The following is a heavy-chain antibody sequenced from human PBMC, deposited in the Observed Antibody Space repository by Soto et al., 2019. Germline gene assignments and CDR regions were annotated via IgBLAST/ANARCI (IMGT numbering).Heavy chain of an antibody. D-gene: IGHD3-22*01. Sequence: QVQLVQSGAEVKKPGASVKVSCKASGYTFTSYGISWVRQAPGQGLEWMGWISAYNGNTNYAQKLQGRVTMTTDTSTSTAYMELRSLRSDDTAVYYCARDAPYYYDSSGGKLDYWGQGTLVTVSS. CDR1: GYTFTSYG. V-gene: IGHV1-18*01. J-gene: IGHJ4*02. CDR3: ARDAPYYYDSSGGKLDY. CDR2: ISAYNGNT.